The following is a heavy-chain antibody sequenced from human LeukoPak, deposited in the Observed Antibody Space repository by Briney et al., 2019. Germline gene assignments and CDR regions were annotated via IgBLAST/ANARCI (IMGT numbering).Heavy chain of an antibody. J-gene: IGHJ3*01. CDR3: ARVANRVGGLFGAFDV. D-gene: IGHD2-21*01. CDR1: GGSISRSSYY. Sequence: PSETLSLTCKVSGGSISRSSYYWGWIRQPPGKGLEWIGIIYYTGSTYYNPSLKSRVTMSVDTSNNQFSLRLSSVTDADTAVDYCARVANRVGGLFGAFDVWGRGTMVTASS. V-gene: IGHV4-39*07. CDR2: IYYTGST.